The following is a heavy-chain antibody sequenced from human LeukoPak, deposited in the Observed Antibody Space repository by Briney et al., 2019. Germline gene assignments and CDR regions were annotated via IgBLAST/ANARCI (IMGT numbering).Heavy chain of an antibody. CDR1: GFTFSTSW. D-gene: IGHD5-18*01. V-gene: IGHV3-74*01. CDR3: ASDRIQLWSGLFDY. J-gene: IGHJ4*02. Sequence: GGSLRLSCAASGFTFSTSWMHWVRQAPGKGLVWVSRINPDGSSTNYADSVKGRFTISRDNAKNSLYLQMNSLRAEDTAVYYCASDRIQLWSGLFDYWGQGTLVTVSS. CDR2: INPDGSST.